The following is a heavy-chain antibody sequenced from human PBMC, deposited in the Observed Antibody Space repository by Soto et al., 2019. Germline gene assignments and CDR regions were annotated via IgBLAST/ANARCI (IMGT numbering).Heavy chain of an antibody. J-gene: IGHJ4*02. CDR2: ISGSGTTT. CDR1: GFTFSSYG. Sequence: EVQLFKSGGGLVQPGGSLRLSCAASGFTFSSYGMSWVRQAPGKGLEWVSGISGSGTTTYYADSVKGHFTISRDNSKNTLYLQMNSLRAEDRGVYYCAKDLAGATRGRFDYWGQGTLVTVSS. D-gene: IGHD3-16*01. CDR3: AKDLAGATRGRFDY. V-gene: IGHV3-23*01.